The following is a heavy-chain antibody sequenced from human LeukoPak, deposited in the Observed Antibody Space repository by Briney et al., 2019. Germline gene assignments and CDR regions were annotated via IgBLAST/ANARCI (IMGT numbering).Heavy chain of an antibody. D-gene: IGHD3-10*01. CDR2: IYSGGST. CDR1: GLTVTNAW. CDR3: AGMVRGVLY. V-gene: IGHV3-53*01. J-gene: IGHJ4*02. Sequence: GGSLRLSCSASGLTVTNAWMSWVRQAPGKGLEWVSVIYSGGSTYYADSVKGRFTISRDNSKNTLYLQMNSLRAEDTAVYYCAGMVRGVLYWGQGTLVTVSS.